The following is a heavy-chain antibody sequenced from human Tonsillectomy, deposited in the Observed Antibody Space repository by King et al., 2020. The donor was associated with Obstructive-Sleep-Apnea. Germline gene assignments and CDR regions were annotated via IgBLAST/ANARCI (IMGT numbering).Heavy chain of an antibody. J-gene: IGHJ4*02. Sequence: QLVQSGGGLVQPGGSLRLSCVGSAFSFSSYAMIWVRQAPGKGLEWFSVMSGRSGTTYYSDSVKGRFTISRDNSEDTLSLEMNSLRAEDTAVYYCAKTGTFSAYYFDYWGQGTLVAGSS. CDR3: AKTGTFSAYYFDY. V-gene: IGHV3-23*04. CDR2: MSGRSGTT. D-gene: IGHD2/OR15-2a*01. CDR1: AFSFSSYA.